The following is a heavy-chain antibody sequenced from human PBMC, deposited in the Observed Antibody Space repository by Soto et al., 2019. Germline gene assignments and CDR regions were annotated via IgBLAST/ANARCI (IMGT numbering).Heavy chain of an antibody. J-gene: IGHJ3*02. D-gene: IGHD2-2*01. V-gene: IGHV1-8*01. CDR1: GYTFTSYD. CDR3: ARVHCRSTSCYANDAFDI. Sequence: QVQLVQSGAEVKKPGASVKVSCKASGYTFTSYDINWVRQATGQGLEWMGWMNPNSGNTGYAQKFQGRVTMTRNTSISTAYMELSSLRSEDTAVYYCARVHCRSTSCYANDAFDIWGQGTMVTVSS. CDR2: MNPNSGNT.